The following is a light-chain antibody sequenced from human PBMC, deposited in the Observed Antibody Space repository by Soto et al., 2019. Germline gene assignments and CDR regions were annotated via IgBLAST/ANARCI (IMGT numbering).Light chain of an antibody. CDR2: DAS. CDR1: QSVSSN. Sequence: EIVMTQSPATLSVSPGERATLSCRASQSVSSNLAWYQQKPGQAPRLLIYDASTRATAIPGRFSGSGSGTEFTLTISSLQSGDFAVYYCQQYNNWPPKYTFGQGTKLEIK. J-gene: IGKJ2*01. CDR3: QQYNNWPPKYT. V-gene: IGKV3-15*01.